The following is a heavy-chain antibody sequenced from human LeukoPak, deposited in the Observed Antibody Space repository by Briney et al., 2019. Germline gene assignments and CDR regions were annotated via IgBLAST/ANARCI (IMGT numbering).Heavy chain of an antibody. J-gene: IGHJ4*02. CDR3: ARVPDYGGNSVYYFDY. CDR1: GFTFNSYW. Sequence: GGSLRLSCAASGFTFNSYWMNWVRQAPGKGLEWVANIKRDGSEKYYVDSVKGRFTISRDNAKNSLDLQMNSLRVEDTAVYYCARVPDYGGNSVYYFDYWGQGILVTVSS. CDR2: IKRDGSEK. D-gene: IGHD4-23*01. V-gene: IGHV3-7*03.